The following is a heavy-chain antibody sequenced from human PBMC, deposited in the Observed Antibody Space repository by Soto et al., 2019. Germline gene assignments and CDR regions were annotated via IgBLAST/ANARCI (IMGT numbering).Heavy chain of an antibody. Sequence: SVKVSCKASGGTFGSNAISWVRQAPGQGLEWMGNIIPIFGTTNYSQNFQGRVTITADESTSTAYMELSSLRSEDTAIYYCAVGSVDIVPTGMKPFDPWGQGTLVTVSS. D-gene: IGHD5-12*01. CDR3: AVGSVDIVPTGMKPFDP. CDR1: GGTFGSNA. V-gene: IGHV1-69*13. J-gene: IGHJ5*02. CDR2: IIPIFGTT.